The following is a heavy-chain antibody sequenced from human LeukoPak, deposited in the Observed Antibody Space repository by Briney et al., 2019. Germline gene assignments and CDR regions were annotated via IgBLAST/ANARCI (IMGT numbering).Heavy chain of an antibody. J-gene: IGHJ3*02. CDR2: IYTDGSS. CDR1: GGSVGSRAYY. Sequence: SQTLSLTCTVSGGSVGSRAYYWSWIRQPAGKGLEYIGRIYTDGSSNHNPSLKSRVTISVDKSKNQFSLKLSSVTAADTAVYYCARGNIVATIKAFDIWGQGTMVTVSS. V-gene: IGHV4-61*02. D-gene: IGHD5-12*01. CDR3: ARGNIVATIKAFDI.